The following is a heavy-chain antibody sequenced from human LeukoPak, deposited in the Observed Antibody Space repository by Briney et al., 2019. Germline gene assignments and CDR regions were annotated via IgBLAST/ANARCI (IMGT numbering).Heavy chain of an antibody. Sequence: GGSLRLSCAASGFTVSSNYMSWVRQAPGKGLEWVSVIYSGGSTYYADSVKGRFTISRDNSKNTLYLQMNSLRAEDPAVYYCARGLTNYYDSSGYPDYWGQGTLVTVSS. CDR2: IYSGGST. CDR1: GFTVSSNY. CDR3: ARGLTNYYDSSGYPDY. J-gene: IGHJ4*02. V-gene: IGHV3-66*01. D-gene: IGHD3-22*01.